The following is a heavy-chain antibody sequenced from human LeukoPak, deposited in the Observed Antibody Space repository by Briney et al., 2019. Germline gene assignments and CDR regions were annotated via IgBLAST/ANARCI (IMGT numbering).Heavy chain of an antibody. J-gene: IGHJ5*02. CDR3: ASLGYYDILTGYGGPNWSDP. CDR2: IIPIFGTA. CDR1: GGTFSSYA. Sequence: SVKVSCKASGGTFSSYAISWVRQAPGQGLEWMGGIIPIFGTANYAQKFQGRVTITADESTSTAYMELSSLRSEDTAVYYCASLGYYDILTGYGGPNWSDPWGQGTLVTVSS. V-gene: IGHV1-69*13. D-gene: IGHD3-9*01.